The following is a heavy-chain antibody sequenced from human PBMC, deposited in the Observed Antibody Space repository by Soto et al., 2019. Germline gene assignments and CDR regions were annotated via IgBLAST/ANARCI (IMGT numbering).Heavy chain of an antibody. CDR3: AGMPYTSGLRFDP. D-gene: IGHD6-19*01. Sequence: SETLSLTCNMSDDSYSISTYSWSWIRQPPGKALQWIGFIYQSGVTSYNPSLVSRVSISLDRSNNQCSLKLKSVTAADTAVYFCAGMPYTSGLRFDPWGPGTLVTVSS. CDR2: IYQSGVT. J-gene: IGHJ5*02. CDR1: DDSYSISTYS. V-gene: IGHV4-30-2*01.